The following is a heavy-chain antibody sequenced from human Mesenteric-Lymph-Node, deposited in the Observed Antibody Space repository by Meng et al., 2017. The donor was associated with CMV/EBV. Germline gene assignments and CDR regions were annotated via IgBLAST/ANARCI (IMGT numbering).Heavy chain of an antibody. Sequence: GESLKISCAASGFTFSNAWMSWVRQAPGKGLVWVSQINSDGSSTNYADSVKGRFTISRDNAKNTLYLQMNSLRAEDTAVYYCARAQFDPWGQGTLVTVSS. J-gene: IGHJ5*02. CDR3: ARAQFDP. CDR1: GFTFSNAW. V-gene: IGHV3-74*01. CDR2: INSDGSST.